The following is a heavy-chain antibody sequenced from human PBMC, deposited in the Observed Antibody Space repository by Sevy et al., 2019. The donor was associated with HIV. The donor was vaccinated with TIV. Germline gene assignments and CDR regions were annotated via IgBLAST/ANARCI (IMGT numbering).Heavy chain of an antibody. CDR2: LSFGCGEI. V-gene: IGHV3-23*01. CDR1: GFTFSKYS. J-gene: IGHJ4*02. CDR3: AREGCTKPHDY. Sequence: GGSLRLSCAASGFTFSKYSMSWVRQPPGKGLEWVSTLSFGCGEINYADSVKGRFTISRDNPKSSVYLQMNNLRHEDTAVYYCAREGCTKPHDYWGQGTLVTVSS. D-gene: IGHD2-8*01.